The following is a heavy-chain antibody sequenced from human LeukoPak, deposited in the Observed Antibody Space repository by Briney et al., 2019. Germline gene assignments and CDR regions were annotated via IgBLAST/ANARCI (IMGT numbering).Heavy chain of an antibody. V-gene: IGHV4-39*01. D-gene: IGHD1-26*01. CDR1: GGSISSSSYY. CDR3: ARGGSYHIDY. CDR2: IYYSGST. J-gene: IGHJ4*02. Sequence: PSETLSLTCTVSGGSISSSSYYWGWIRQPPGKGLEWIGSIYYSGSTYYNPSLKSRVTISVDTSKNQFSLKLSSVTAADTAVYYCARGGSYHIDYWGQGTLVTVSS.